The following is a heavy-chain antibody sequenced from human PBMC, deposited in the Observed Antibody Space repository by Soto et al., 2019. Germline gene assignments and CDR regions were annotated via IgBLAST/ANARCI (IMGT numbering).Heavy chain of an antibody. CDR2: ISRRSTYI. J-gene: IGHJ2*01. D-gene: IGHD1-20*01. CDR3: ARVDGISGTTVNWYFDL. CDR1: GFTFSSVG. V-gene: IGHV3-21*01. Sequence: EEQLVESGGGLVKVGGSLRLSCAASGFTFSSVGMNWVRQAPGKGLEGVSCISRRSTYIYSADSLKGRFTISRDDAKNSLYLQINYVRVEDKAVYYCARVDGISGTTVNWYFDLWGRGTPVTVSS.